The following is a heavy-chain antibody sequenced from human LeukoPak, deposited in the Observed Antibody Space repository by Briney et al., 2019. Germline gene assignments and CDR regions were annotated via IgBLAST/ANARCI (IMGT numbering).Heavy chain of an antibody. V-gene: IGHV5-51*01. CDR3: ARQSPAYYYDSSGYYYFDY. D-gene: IGHD3-22*01. J-gene: IGHJ4*02. Sequence: GESLKISCKGSGYSFTSYWIGWGRQMPGKGLEWMGIIYPGDSDTRYSPSFQGQVTISADKSISTAYLQWSSLKASDTAMYYCARQSPAYYYDSSGYYYFDYWGQGTLVTVSS. CDR2: IYPGDSDT. CDR1: GYSFTSYW.